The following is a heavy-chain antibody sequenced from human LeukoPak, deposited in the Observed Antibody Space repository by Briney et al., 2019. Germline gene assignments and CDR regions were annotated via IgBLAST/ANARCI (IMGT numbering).Heavy chain of an antibody. CDR1: RGTFSSYA. D-gene: IGHD1-26*01. J-gene: IGHJ4*02. CDR3: ARDTFHSGSSTEGTGDY. CDR2: MIPILGIA. V-gene: IGHV1-69*04. Sequence: SVKVSCKGSRGTFSSYATSWVLQAPGQGLEWMGRMIPILGIANYAQKFQGRVTITADKSTSTAYMELRSLRSEDTAVYYCARDTFHSGSSTEGTGDYWGQGTLVTVSS.